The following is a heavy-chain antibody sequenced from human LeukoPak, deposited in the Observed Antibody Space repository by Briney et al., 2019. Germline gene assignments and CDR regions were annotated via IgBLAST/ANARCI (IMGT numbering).Heavy chain of an antibody. J-gene: IGHJ4*02. CDR2: INAGNGNT. V-gene: IGHV1-3*01. CDR1: GYTFTSYA. D-gene: IGHD5-18*01. CDR3: ARDNRYGLEDY. Sequence: ASVKVSCKASGYTFTSYAIHWVRQAPGQRLEWMGWINAGNGNTKYSQKFQGRVTITRDTSASTAYMELSSLRSEDTAVYHCARDNRYGLEDYWGQGTLVTVSS.